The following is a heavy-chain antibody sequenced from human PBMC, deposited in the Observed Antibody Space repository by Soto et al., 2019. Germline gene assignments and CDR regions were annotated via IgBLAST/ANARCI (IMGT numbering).Heavy chain of an antibody. Sequence: SETLSLPCTVTGGSIISYYWSCIRQPPGKGLEWIGYIYYSGSTNYNPSLKSRVTISVDTSKNQFSLKLSSVTAADTAVSYCARRTVAASAYRGKGNPVPVS. V-gene: IGHV4-59*01. J-gene: IGHJ1*01. CDR1: GGSIISYY. CDR2: IYYSGST. CDR3: ARRTVAASAY.